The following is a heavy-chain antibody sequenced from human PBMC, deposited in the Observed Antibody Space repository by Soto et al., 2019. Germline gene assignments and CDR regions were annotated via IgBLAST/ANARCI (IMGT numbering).Heavy chain of an antibody. V-gene: IGHV3-11*01. CDR3: ARGKGTSHGYPVFDS. CDR1: GFSFSDYY. J-gene: IGHJ4*02. Sequence: QVQLVESGGGLVKPGGSLRLSCAASGFSFSDYYMTWVRQAPGKGLEWVSYISSTADRVYDADSVKGRFTISRDDAKNSLYLKMYSLTAEDTAVHYCARGKGTSHGYPVFDSWGQGTLVTVSS. D-gene: IGHD5-18*01. CDR2: ISSTADRV.